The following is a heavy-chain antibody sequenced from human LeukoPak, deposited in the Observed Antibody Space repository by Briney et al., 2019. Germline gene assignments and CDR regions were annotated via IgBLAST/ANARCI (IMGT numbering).Heavy chain of an antibody. J-gene: IGHJ4*02. CDR2: INPSGGST. D-gene: IGHD3-22*01. V-gene: IGHV1-46*01. Sequence: ASVKVSCKASGYTFTSYYMHWVRQAPGQGLEWMGIINPSGGSTSYAQKFQGRVTMTRDTSTSTVYMELSSLRSEDTAVYYCARTEVLPDYYDNSGGFDYWGQGILVTVSS. CDR1: GYTFTSYY. CDR3: ARTEVLPDYYDNSGGFDY.